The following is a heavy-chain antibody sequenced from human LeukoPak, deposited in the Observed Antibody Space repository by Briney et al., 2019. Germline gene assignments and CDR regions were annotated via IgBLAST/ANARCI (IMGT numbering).Heavy chain of an antibody. J-gene: IGHJ5*02. V-gene: IGHV3-23*01. CDR3: AKTHYDILTGYYLGTNWFDP. CDR2: ISGSGGST. CDR1: GFTFSSYA. D-gene: IGHD3-9*01. Sequence: GGSLRLSCAASGFTFSSYAMSWVRQAPGKGLEWVSPISGSGGSTYYADSVKGRFTISRDNSKNTLYLQMNSLRAEDTAVYYCAKTHYDILTGYYLGTNWFDPWGQGTLVTVSS.